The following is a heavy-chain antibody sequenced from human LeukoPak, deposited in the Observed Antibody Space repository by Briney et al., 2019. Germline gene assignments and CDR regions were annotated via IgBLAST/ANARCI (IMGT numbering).Heavy chain of an antibody. Sequence: ASVKVSCKASGGTFSSYAIRWVRQAPGQGLEWMGGILPIFGTANYAQKFQGRVTITADESTSTAYMELSSLRSEDTAVYYCARRATHDAFDIWGQGTMVTVSS. CDR2: ILPIFGTA. V-gene: IGHV1-69*13. CDR3: ARRATHDAFDI. J-gene: IGHJ3*02. D-gene: IGHD1-26*01. CDR1: GGTFSSYA.